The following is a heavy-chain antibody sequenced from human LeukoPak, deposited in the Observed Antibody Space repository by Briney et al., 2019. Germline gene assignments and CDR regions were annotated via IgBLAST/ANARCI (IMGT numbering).Heavy chain of an antibody. CDR1: GYTLTELS. Sequence: GASVTVSCKVSGYTLTELSMHWVRQAPGKGLEWMGGFDPEDGETIYAQKFQGRVTMTEDTSTDTAYMELSSLRSEDTAVYYCAAVLYCSGGSCYLPYYYGMDVWGKGTTVTVSS. J-gene: IGHJ6*04. V-gene: IGHV1-24*01. CDR2: FDPEDGET. CDR3: AAVLYCSGGSCYLPYYYGMDV. D-gene: IGHD2-15*01.